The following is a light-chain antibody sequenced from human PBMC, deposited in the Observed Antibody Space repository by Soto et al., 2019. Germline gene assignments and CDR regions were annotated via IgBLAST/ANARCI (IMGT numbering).Light chain of an antibody. J-gene: IGKJ2*01. Sequence: DIQLTQSPSTLSASLGDRVTIACRASQDVGSWLAWYQQKPGKAPNLLIYRASTLEGGIPSRFSGDGSGTEFTLTISSLQPDDSATYYCQQYHTFSKTFGQGTKLEI. V-gene: IGKV1-5*03. CDR3: QQYHTFSKT. CDR1: QDVGSW. CDR2: RAS.